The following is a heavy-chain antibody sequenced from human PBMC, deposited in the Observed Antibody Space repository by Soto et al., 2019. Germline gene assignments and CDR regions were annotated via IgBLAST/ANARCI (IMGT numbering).Heavy chain of an antibody. CDR1: GYTFTSHH. V-gene: IGHV1-46*03. CDR3: CRLDYGQCD. J-gene: IGHJ4*02. CDR2: INPRGGST. D-gene: IGHD3-10*01. Sequence: ASVKVSCKASGYTFTSHHIHWVRQVPGEVLEWMGMINPRGGSTNYPQKFQGRVTMTRDTSTSTVYMELSSLRSEDTAVYYCCRLDYGQCDWGQGTLVTVSS.